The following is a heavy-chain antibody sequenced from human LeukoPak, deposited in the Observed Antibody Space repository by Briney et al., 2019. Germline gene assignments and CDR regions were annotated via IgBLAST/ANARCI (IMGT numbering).Heavy chain of an antibody. CDR3: ASVTTWWYFDL. CDR2: ISGGGVST. CDR1: GFTFSNYA. V-gene: IGHV3-23*01. D-gene: IGHD4-17*01. J-gene: IGHJ2*01. Sequence: GGSLRLSCAASGFTFSNYAMSWVRQAPGKGLEWVSAISGGGVSTYYADSVKGRFTISRYNSKNTLYLQMNILRAEDTTVYYCASVTTWWYFDLWGRGTLVTVSS.